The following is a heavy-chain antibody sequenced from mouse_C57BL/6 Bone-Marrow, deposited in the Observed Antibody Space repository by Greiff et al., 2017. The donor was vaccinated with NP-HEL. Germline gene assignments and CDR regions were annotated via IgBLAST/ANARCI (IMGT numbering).Heavy chain of an antibody. CDR2: IYPRSGNT. CDR1: GYTFTSYG. J-gene: IGHJ4*01. D-gene: IGHD2-12*01. CDR3: AREGGLRQAMDY. V-gene: IGHV1-81*01. Sequence: VQLQQSGAELARPGASVKLSCKASGYTFTSYGISWVKQRTGQGLEWIGEIYPRSGNTYFNEKFKGKATLTADKSSSTAYMELRSLRSEDSAVYFCAREGGLRQAMDYWGQGTSVTVSS.